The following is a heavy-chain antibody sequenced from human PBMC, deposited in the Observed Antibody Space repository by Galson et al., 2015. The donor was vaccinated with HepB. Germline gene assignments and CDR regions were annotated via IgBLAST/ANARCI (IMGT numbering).Heavy chain of an antibody. J-gene: IGHJ6*02. D-gene: IGHD3-10*01. V-gene: IGHV3-7*03. CDR2: IKQDGSER. CDR1: GFTFSSYW. Sequence: SLRLSCAASGFTFSSYWMSWVRQAPGKGLEWVANIKQDGSERYYVDSVKGRFTISRDNAKNSLYLQMNSLRAEDTAVYYCARAGVTMVRGVINFGPDYYYGMDVWGQGTTVTVSS. CDR3: ARAGVTMVRGVINFGPDYYYGMDV.